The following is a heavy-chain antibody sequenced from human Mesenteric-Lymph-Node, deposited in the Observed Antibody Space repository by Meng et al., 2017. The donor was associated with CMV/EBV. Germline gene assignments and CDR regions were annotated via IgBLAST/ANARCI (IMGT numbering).Heavy chain of an antibody. D-gene: IGHD3-3*01. V-gene: IGHV3-74*01. CDR3: ARSGVLPYGMDV. CDR2: IKRDGRTT. J-gene: IGHJ6*02. CDR1: AFTFSNYG. Sequence: GESLKISCEASAFTFSNYGMHWVRQAPGKGLVWVSRIKRDGRTTNYADSVKGRFTISRDNAKNTLHLQMNSLRVEDTAVYYCARSGVLPYGMDVWGQGTTVTVSS.